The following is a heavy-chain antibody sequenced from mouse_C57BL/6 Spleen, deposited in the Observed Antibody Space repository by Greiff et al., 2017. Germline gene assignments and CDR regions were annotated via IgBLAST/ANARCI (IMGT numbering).Heavy chain of an antibody. D-gene: IGHD1-1*01. CDR3: SIDYCCSLYAMDY. J-gene: IGHJ4*01. V-gene: IGHV5-4*01. CDR2: ISDGGSYT. Sequence: EVMLVESGGGLVKPGGSLKLSCAASGFTFSSYAMPWVRQTPEKRLEWVATISDGGSYTYYTDNVKGRFTISRDNAKNNLYLQLIHLKSLDSAMSYCSIDYCCSLYAMDYWGQGTSVTVSS. CDR1: GFTFSSYA.